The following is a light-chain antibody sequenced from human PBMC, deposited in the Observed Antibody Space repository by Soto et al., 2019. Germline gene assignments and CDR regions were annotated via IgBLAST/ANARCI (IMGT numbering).Light chain of an antibody. CDR1: QDITNS. CDR3: QQYNSYSPT. Sequence: DIQMTQSPSSLSASVGDRVTITCQASQDITNSLNWYQQKPGKAPKVLIYDASILETGVPSRFSGSGSGTDFTFTISSLQPEDVATYYCQQYNSYSPTFGQGTKVEIK. CDR2: DAS. V-gene: IGKV1-33*01. J-gene: IGKJ1*01.